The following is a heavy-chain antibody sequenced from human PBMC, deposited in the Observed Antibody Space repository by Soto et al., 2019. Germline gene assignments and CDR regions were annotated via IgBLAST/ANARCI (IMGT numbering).Heavy chain of an antibody. J-gene: IGHJ4*02. Sequence: EVQLVESGGGLIQPGGSLRLSCAASGFTVSNNSMTWVRQAPGKGLEWVSVMYSGGTATSYADSVKGRFTVSRDNSKNTVSLQLDSLKADDTAVYYCARGVPVGAIGRFYFDSWGQGTLVTVSS. D-gene: IGHD1-26*01. CDR2: MYSGGTAT. V-gene: IGHV3-53*01. CDR1: GFTVSNNS. CDR3: ARGVPVGAIGRFYFDS.